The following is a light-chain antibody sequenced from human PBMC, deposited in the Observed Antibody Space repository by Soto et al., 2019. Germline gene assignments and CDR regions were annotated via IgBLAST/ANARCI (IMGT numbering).Light chain of an antibody. CDR1: RNYIGDYYY. V-gene: IGLV2-14*03. Sequence: QSALTQPASVCGSPGQSITISCTGTRNYIGDYYYVSWFQQHPGRAPKLMIYDFTARPSGISNRFSGSMSGNTASLTISGLQPEDEADYYCGSYTSEDTLEMVFGGGTKVTVL. CDR2: DFT. CDR3: GSYTSEDTLEMV. J-gene: IGLJ3*02.